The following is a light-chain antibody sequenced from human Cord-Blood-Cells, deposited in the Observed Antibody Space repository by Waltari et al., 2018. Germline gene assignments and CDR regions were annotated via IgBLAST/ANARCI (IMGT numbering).Light chain of an antibody. Sequence: DIVMTQSPATLSVSPGERATLPCRASQSVTSNLAWYQQKPAQAPRLLIYGASTRAPGIPARFSGSGSGTEFTLTISSLQSEDFAVYYCQQYNNWPPLTFGGGTKVEIK. J-gene: IGKJ4*01. V-gene: IGKV3-15*01. CDR2: GAS. CDR1: QSVTSN. CDR3: QQYNNWPPLT.